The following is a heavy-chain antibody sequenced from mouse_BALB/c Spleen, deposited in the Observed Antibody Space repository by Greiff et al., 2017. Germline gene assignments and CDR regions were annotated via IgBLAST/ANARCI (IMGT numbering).Heavy chain of an antibody. Sequence: EVKLVESGPGLVKPSQSLSLTCTVTGYSITSDYAWNWIRQFPGNKLEWMGYISYSGSTSYNPSLKSRISITRDTSKNQFFLQLNSVTTEDTATYYCARETARATYPFAYWGQGTLVTVSA. J-gene: IGHJ3*01. CDR2: ISYSGST. CDR1: GYSITSDYA. V-gene: IGHV3-2*02. D-gene: IGHD3-2*01. CDR3: ARETARATYPFAY.